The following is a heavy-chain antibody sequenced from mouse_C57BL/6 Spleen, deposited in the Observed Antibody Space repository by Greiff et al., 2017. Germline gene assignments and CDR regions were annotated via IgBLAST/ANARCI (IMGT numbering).Heavy chain of an antibody. V-gene: IGHV1-18*01. J-gene: IGHJ2*01. CDR2: INPNNGGT. CDR3: ARWDGSRLGYFDY. Sequence: VQLQQSGPELVKPGASVKIPCKASGYTFTDYNMDWVKQSHGKSLEWIGDINPNNGGTIYNQKFKGKATLTVAKSSSTAYMELRSLTSEDTAVYYCARWDGSRLGYFDYWGQGTTLTVSS. CDR1: GYTFTDYN. D-gene: IGHD1-1*01.